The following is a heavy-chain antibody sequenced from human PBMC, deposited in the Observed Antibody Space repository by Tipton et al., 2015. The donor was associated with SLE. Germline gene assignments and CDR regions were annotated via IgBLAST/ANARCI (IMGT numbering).Heavy chain of an antibody. J-gene: IGHJ4*02. CDR1: GFTFSSYG. D-gene: IGHD5-12*01. V-gene: IGHV3-30*18. CDR3: AKGENGGYDSELSY. Sequence: SLRLSCGASGFTFSSYGMHWVRQSPGKGLEWVAVISYDGSNKYYADSVQGRFTISRDNSKNTLYLQMNSLRAEDTAVYYCAKGENGGYDSELSYWGQVTLVPVPS. CDR2: ISYDGSNK.